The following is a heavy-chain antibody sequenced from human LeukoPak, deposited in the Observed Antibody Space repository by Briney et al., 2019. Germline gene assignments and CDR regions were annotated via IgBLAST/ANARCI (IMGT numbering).Heavy chain of an antibody. CDR2: ISYDGSNK. V-gene: IGHV3-30*18. CDR3: AKGAGPMVREPLGY. CDR1: GFTFSSYG. D-gene: IGHD3-10*01. Sequence: GGSLRISCAASGFTFSSYGMHWVRQAPGKGLEWVAVISYDGSNKYYADSVKGRFTISRDNSKNTLYLQMNSLRAEDTAVYYCAKGAGPMVREPLGYWGQGTLVTVSS. J-gene: IGHJ4*02.